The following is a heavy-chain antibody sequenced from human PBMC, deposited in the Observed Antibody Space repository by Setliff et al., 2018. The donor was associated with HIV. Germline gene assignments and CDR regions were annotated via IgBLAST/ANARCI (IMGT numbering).Heavy chain of an antibody. J-gene: IGHJ6*02. CDR1: GGSISSSSYY. D-gene: IGHD1-26*01. V-gene: IGHV4-39*07. CDR3: ARDSPSGTYLNYYYYNMDV. CDR2: FHYSGST. Sequence: SETLSLTCTVSGGSISSSSYYWAWIRQPPGQGLEWIGSFHYSGSTYYSPSLKRRVTISVDTSKNQFSLKVSSGTAADTAVYYCARDSPSGTYLNYYYYNMDVWGQGTSVTVSS.